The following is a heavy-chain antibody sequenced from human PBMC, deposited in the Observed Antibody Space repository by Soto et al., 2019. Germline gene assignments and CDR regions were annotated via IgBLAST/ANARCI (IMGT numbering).Heavy chain of an antibody. J-gene: IGHJ4*02. CDR2: IYHSGST. CDR3: ASSHAGAHITAAVH. V-gene: IGHV4-30-2*01. D-gene: IGHD6-13*01. CDR1: GGSISSGGYS. Sequence: QLQLQESGSGLVKPSQTLSLTCAVSGGSISSGGYSWSWIRQPPGKGLEWIGYIYHSGSTYYNPSLKRRVTISVDRSKNQWSLKLSSVTAADTAVYYCASSHAGAHITAAVHWGQGTLVTVSS.